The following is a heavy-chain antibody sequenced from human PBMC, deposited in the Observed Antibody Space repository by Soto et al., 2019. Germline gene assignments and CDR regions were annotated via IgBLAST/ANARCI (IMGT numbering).Heavy chain of an antibody. V-gene: IGHV4-30-4*01. J-gene: IGHJ6*02. CDR2: IYYSGST. Sequence: PSETLSLTCTVSGGSISSGDYYWSWIRQPPGKGLEWIGYIYYSGSTYYNPSLKSRVTISVDTSKNQFSLKLSSVTAADTAVYYCARLVVVPAAMINYYYYYGMDVWGQGTTVTVSS. CDR1: GGSISSGDYY. CDR3: ARLVVVPAAMINYYYYYGMDV. D-gene: IGHD2-2*01.